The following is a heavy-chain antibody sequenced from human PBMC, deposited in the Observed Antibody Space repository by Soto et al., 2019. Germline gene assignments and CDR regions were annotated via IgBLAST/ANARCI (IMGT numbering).Heavy chain of an antibody. Sequence: QVQLVESGGGVVQPGRSLRLSCAASGFTFSSYGMHWVRQAPGKGLEWVAVIWYDGSNKYYADSVKGRFTISRHNSKNALYMQMNSLRAEDTAVYYCARERKSGYFDYWGQGTLVTVSS. CDR1: GFTFSSYG. CDR2: IWYDGSNK. J-gene: IGHJ4*02. V-gene: IGHV3-33*01. CDR3: ARERKSGYFDY. D-gene: IGHD3-3*01.